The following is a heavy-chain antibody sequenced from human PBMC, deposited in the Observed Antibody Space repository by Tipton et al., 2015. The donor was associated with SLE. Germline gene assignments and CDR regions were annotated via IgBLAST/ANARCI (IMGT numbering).Heavy chain of an antibody. Sequence: TLSLTCAVYGGSLSGYYWSWIRQPPGKGLEWIGEINQSGIDQSGSTYYNPPLKSRVTISVDTSKNQVSLEVASLTAADTAVYYCARVRVYYDDSSPYGMDVWDQGP. V-gene: IGHV4-34*01. CDR1: GGSLSGYY. J-gene: IGHJ6*02. D-gene: IGHD3-10*01. CDR3: ARVRVYYDDSSPYGMDV. CDR2: INQSGIDQSGST.